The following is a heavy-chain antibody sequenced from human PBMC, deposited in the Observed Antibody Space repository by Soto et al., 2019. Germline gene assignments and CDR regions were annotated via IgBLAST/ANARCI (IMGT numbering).Heavy chain of an antibody. V-gene: IGHV4-59*01. D-gene: IGHD6-13*01. Sequence: SETLSLTCTFSGGSISPYYWSWIRQPTGKGLEWIGYVYYSGNTNYNPSLESRVTISVDTSRNRFSLNLTSATAADTAVYYCARKGAAASYAHYYMDVWGRGTAVTVSS. CDR1: GGSISPYY. CDR3: ARKGAAASYAHYYMDV. J-gene: IGHJ6*03. CDR2: VYYSGNT.